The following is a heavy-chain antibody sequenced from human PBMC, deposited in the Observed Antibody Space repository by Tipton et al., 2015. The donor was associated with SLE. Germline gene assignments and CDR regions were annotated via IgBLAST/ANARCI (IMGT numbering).Heavy chain of an antibody. CDR3: AKWAPGGFYYGMDV. CDR1: GGSISNCY. J-gene: IGHJ6*02. D-gene: IGHD1-26*01. CDR2: IHYSGFT. V-gene: IGHV4-59*08. Sequence: TLSLTCTVSGGSISNCYWSWIRQAPGKGLEWTGYIHYSGFTKYNPSLGSRVSISVDTSKNQVSLRLNAVTAADTAVYYCAKWAPGGFYYGMDVWGQGTTVTVSS.